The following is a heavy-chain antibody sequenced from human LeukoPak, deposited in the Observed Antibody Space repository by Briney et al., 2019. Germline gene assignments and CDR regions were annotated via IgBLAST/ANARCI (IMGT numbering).Heavy chain of an antibody. CDR2: FDPDDGET. Sequence: ASAKVSCKVSGYTLTELSMHWVRQAPGKGLEWMGGFDPDDGETIYAQKFQGRVTMTEDTSTDTAYMELSSLRSEDTAVYYCATGRFKANYYGSGTLQNWFDPWGQGTLVTVSS. J-gene: IGHJ5*02. D-gene: IGHD3-10*01. CDR3: ATGRFKANYYGSGTLQNWFDP. V-gene: IGHV1-24*01. CDR1: GYTLTELS.